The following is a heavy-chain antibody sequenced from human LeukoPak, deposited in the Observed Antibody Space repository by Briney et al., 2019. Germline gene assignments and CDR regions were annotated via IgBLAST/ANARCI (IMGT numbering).Heavy chain of an antibody. J-gene: IGHJ5*02. CDR3: ARVRAMIKGGDRNWFDP. Sequence: SETLSLTCTVSGYSISSGYYWGWIRQPPGKGLEWIGTIYHSGSTYYNPSLKSRVTISVDTSKNQFSLKLSSVTAADTAVYYCARVRAMIKGGDRNWFDPWGQGTLVTVSS. D-gene: IGHD3-22*01. V-gene: IGHV4-38-2*02. CDR2: IYHSGST. CDR1: GYSISSGYY.